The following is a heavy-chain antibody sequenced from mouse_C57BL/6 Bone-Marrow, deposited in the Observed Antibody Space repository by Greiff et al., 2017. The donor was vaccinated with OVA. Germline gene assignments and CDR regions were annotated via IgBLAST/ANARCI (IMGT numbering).Heavy chain of an antibody. D-gene: IGHD1-1*01. CDR1: GYAFTNYL. Sequence: VQLQQSGAELVRPGTSVKVSCKASGYAFTNYLIEWVKQRPGQGLEWLGVINPGSGGTNYNEKFKGKATLTVDTSSSTAYMQLSRLTSEDSAVYFRAGSALTTVHAMDYGGQGTSVTVSS. V-gene: IGHV1-54*01. CDR2: INPGSGGT. CDR3: AGSALTTVHAMDY. J-gene: IGHJ4*01.